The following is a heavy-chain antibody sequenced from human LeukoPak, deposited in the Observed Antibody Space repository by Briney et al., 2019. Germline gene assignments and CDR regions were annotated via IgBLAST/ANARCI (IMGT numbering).Heavy chain of an antibody. CDR1: GYTFTGYY. CDR2: INPNSGGT. D-gene: IGHD6-6*01. V-gene: IGHV1-2*02. J-gene: IGHJ5*02. Sequence: ASVKVSCKASGYTFTGYYMHWVRQAPGQGLELMGWINPNSGGTNYAQKFQGRVTMTRDTSVSTAYMELSRLRSDDTAVYYCARAAYSSSSGWFDPWGQGTLVTVSS. CDR3: ARAAYSSSSGWFDP.